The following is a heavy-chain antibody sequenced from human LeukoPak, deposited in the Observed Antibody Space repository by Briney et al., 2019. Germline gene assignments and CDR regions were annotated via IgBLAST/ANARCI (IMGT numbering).Heavy chain of an antibody. CDR2: ISPGGDRT. V-gene: IGHV3-23*01. Sequence: GGSLRLSCAASGFTFSTYALSWVRQAPGKGLEWVSAISPGGDRTYYADSVKGRFTISRDNSKNTLYLQMNSLRAEDTAVYYCAKSYYDFWSGYYTPFDYWGQGTLVTVSS. J-gene: IGHJ4*02. D-gene: IGHD3-3*01. CDR3: AKSYYDFWSGYYTPFDY. CDR1: GFTFSTYA.